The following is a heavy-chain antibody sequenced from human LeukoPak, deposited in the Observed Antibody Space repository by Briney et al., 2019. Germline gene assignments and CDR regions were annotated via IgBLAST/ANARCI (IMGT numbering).Heavy chain of an antibody. Sequence: ASVKVSCKSSGYAFTGYNMRWVRQAPGQGLEWMGWINPNSGGTNYAQKFQGRVTVTRDMSISTAYMELSRLTSDDTAVYYCARWFTITSGDYDILTSSYHRGMDVWGQGTTVTVSS. D-gene: IGHD3-9*01. CDR2: INPNSGGT. CDR3: ARWFTITSGDYDILTSSYHRGMDV. V-gene: IGHV1-2*02. CDR1: GYAFTGYN. J-gene: IGHJ6*02.